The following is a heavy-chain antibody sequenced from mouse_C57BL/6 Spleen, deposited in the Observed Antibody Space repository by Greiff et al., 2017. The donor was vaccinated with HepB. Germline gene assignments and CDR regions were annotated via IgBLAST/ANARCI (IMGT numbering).Heavy chain of an antibody. CDR3: ARQGNWDRYYFDY. CDR1: GFTFSSYG. J-gene: IGHJ2*01. CDR2: ISSGGSYT. V-gene: IGHV5-6*01. D-gene: IGHD4-1*01. Sequence: EVNVVESGGDLVKPGGSLKLSCAASGFTFSSYGMSWVRQTPDKRLEWVATISSGGSYTYYPDSVKGRFTISRDNAKNTLYLQMSSLKSEDTAMYYCARQGNWDRYYFDYWGQGTTLTVSS.